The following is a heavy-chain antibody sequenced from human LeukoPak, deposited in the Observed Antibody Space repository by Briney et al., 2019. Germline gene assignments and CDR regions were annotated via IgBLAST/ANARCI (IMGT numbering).Heavy chain of an antibody. J-gene: IGHJ4*02. V-gene: IGHV3-7*01. D-gene: IGHD3-3*01. CDR1: RFTFSRYW. Sequence: PGGSLRLSCAASRFTFSRYWMSWVRQAPGKGLEWVANIKQDGSEKYYVDSVKGRFTTSRDNAKNSLYLQMNSLRAEDTAVYYCVRDIDRYYADYWGQGTLVTVSS. CDR2: IKQDGSEK. CDR3: VRDIDRYYADY.